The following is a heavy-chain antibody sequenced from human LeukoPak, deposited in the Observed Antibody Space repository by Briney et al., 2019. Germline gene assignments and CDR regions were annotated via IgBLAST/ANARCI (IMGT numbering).Heavy chain of an antibody. CDR2: FYYTGST. Sequence: PSETLSLTCTVSGGSVSGGSYYWSWIRQPPGKGLEWIGYFYYTGSTNYNPSLKSRVTISVDTSKNQFSLRLSSVTAADTAVYYCARLVGYSSGWSRVSYWGQGALVTVSS. CDR3: ARLVGYSSGWSRVSY. CDR1: GGSVSGGSYY. J-gene: IGHJ4*02. D-gene: IGHD6-19*01. V-gene: IGHV4-61*01.